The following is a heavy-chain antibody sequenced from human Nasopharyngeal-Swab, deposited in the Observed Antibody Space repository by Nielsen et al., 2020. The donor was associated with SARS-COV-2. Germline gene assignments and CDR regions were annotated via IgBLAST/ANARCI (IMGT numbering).Heavy chain of an antibody. CDR2: IYYTGST. CDR3: ARHFRGGDV. Sequence: SETLSLTCTVSGGSISPYYWGWIRQPPGKGLEWIGYIYYTGSTNYNPSLKSRLTISVDRSKNQFPLRLSSVTAADTAVYYCARHFRGGDVWGNGTTVTVSS. J-gene: IGHJ6*04. V-gene: IGHV4-59*08. D-gene: IGHD3-10*01. CDR1: GGSISPYY.